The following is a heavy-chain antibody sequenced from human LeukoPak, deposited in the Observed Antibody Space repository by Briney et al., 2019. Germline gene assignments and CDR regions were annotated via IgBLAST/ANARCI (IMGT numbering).Heavy chain of an antibody. CDR1: GYTFTGYY. CDR3: AREQYIFEANWFDP. D-gene: IGHD3-9*01. J-gene: IGHJ5*02. CDR2: INPNSGGT. V-gene: IGHV1-2*02. Sequence: ASVKVSFTASGYTFTGYYMHWVRQAPGQGLEWMGWINPNSGGTNYAQKFQGRVTMTRDTSISTAYMELSRLRSDDTAVYYCAREQYIFEANWFDPWGQGTLVTVSS.